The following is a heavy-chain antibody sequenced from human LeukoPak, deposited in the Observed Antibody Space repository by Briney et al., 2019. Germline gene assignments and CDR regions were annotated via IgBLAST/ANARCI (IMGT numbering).Heavy chain of an antibody. J-gene: IGHJ4*02. CDR1: GGSIDTWY. Sequence: PSETLSLTCTVSGGSIDTWYWSWIRQPPGKGLEWIGEINHSGSTNYNPSLKSRVTISVDTSKNQFSLKLSSVTAADTAVYYCASYDPLTYYFDYWGQGTLVTVSS. D-gene: IGHD3-3*01. CDR3: ASYDPLTYYFDY. CDR2: INHSGST. V-gene: IGHV4-34*01.